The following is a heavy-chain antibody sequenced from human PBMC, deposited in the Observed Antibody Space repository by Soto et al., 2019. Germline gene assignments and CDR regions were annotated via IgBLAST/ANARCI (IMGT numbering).Heavy chain of an antibody. V-gene: IGHV4-59*01. CDR2: IYYSGST. J-gene: IGHJ4*02. CDR1: GGSISSYY. CDR3: ARFSHCSGGSCYSSFDY. D-gene: IGHD2-15*01. Sequence: SSETLSLTCTVSGGSISSYYWSWIRQPPGKGLGWIGYIYYSGSTNYNPSLKSRVTISVDTSKNQFSLKLSSVTAADTAVYYCARFSHCSGGSCYSSFDYWGQGTLVTVSS.